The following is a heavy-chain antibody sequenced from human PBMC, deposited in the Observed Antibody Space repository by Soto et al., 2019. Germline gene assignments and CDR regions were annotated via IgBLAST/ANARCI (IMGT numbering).Heavy chain of an antibody. V-gene: IGHV4-59*01. CDR3: ARDRGRTAALDY. CDR2: IYYNGKT. D-gene: IGHD3-16*01. CDR1: GGSISGYY. Sequence: QVQLRESGPGLVRPSETLSLTCTVSGGSISGYYWSWIRQPPGRGLEWIGYIYYNGKTNYNPSLKSRGTIFVDPSKSQFSPKLSSVTAADTAVYYFARDRGRTAALDYWGQGNLVTVPS. J-gene: IGHJ4*02.